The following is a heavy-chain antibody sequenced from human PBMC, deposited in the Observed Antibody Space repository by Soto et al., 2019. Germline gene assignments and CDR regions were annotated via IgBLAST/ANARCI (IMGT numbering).Heavy chain of an antibody. CDR2: ISSNGGTT. CDR3: VRRVSGNYDY. D-gene: IGHD1-7*01. V-gene: IGHV3-64*01. J-gene: IGHJ4*02. CDR1: GFTFSSYD. Sequence: EVQLAESGGGMVQPGGSLRLSCVASGFTFSSYDMYWVRQAPGKGLEYVSSISSNGGTTYYGNSVKGRFTISRDNSKNTLYLQMGSLRAGDMAVYYCVRRVSGNYDYWGQGTLVTVSS.